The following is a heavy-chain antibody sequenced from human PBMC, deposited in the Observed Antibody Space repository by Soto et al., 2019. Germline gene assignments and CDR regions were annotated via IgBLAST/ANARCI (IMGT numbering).Heavy chain of an antibody. Sequence: GESLKISCQASGYTFIYFCVAWVRQVPWKGLEWMGVIYPGASDIRYSPSLEGHVTISAEKSTNTAYLQWSSLEAADTAIYYCARKGTSRGSDYAAFDLWGPGTMVTV. CDR3: ARKGTSRGSDYAAFDL. V-gene: IGHV5-51*01. J-gene: IGHJ4*02. CDR1: GYTFIYFC. CDR2: IYPGASDI. D-gene: IGHD3-10*01.